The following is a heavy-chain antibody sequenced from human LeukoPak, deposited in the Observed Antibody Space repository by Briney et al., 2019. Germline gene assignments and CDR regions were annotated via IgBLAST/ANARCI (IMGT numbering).Heavy chain of an antibody. Sequence: GGSLRLSCAASGFIFSNYAMSWVRQVPGRGLEWVSTISSRGDSTYVADSVKGRFTISRDNSKNSLYLQMDTVRAEDTAVYYCVKGPRPDITVAHTVENWGQGTLVTVSS. CDR3: VKGPRPDITVAHTVEN. CDR2: ISSRGDST. V-gene: IGHV3-23*01. J-gene: IGHJ4*02. CDR1: GFIFSNYA. D-gene: IGHD6-19*01.